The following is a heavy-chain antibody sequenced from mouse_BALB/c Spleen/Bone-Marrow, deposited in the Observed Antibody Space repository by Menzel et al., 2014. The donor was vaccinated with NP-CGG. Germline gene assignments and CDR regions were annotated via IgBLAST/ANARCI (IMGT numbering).Heavy chain of an antibody. J-gene: IGHJ2*01. CDR1: GYAFTDYL. Sequence: QVQLQQSGAELVRPGTSVKVSCKTSGYAFTDYLMEWLKQRPGQGLEWIGVINPGSGSTNYNEKFKDKATLTADKSSSSVHIQLSSLTSDDSAVYFCARYDGYFDYWGQGTTLTVSS. CDR2: INPGSGST. CDR3: ARYDGYFDY. V-gene: IGHV1-54*01. D-gene: IGHD2-3*01.